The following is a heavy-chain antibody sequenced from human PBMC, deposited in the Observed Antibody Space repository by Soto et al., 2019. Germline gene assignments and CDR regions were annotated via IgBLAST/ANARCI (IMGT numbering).Heavy chain of an antibody. D-gene: IGHD3-22*01. CDR2: IHYSGST. J-gene: IGHJ4*02. CDR3: VRGFYDSRGYSNPFDS. CDR1: GDSISSYY. Sequence: SATLSLTCTVSGDSISSYYWSWIRQTPGKGLEWIGYIHYSGSTNYNPSLESRLSMSIDSSKNQFSLQLTSVTAADTALYYCVRGFYDSRGYSNPFDSWGQGTQVTVSS. V-gene: IGHV4-59*01.